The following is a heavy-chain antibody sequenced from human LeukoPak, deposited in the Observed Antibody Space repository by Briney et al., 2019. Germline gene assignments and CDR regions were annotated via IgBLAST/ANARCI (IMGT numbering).Heavy chain of an antibody. CDR3: VRDLSYSTGY. J-gene: IGHJ4*02. CDR1: GFTVSSNY. V-gene: IGHV3-66*01. Sequence: GGPLRLSCAASGFTVSSNYMSWVRQAPGKGLEWVSVIYSGGSTYYADSVKGRFTISRDHSKNTLYLQMNSLRAEDTAVYYCVRDLSYSTGYWGQGTLVTVPS. D-gene: IGHD6-25*01. CDR2: IYSGGST.